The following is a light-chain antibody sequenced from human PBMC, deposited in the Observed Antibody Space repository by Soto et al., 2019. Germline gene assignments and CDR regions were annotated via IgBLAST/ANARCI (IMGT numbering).Light chain of an antibody. V-gene: IGKV3-20*01. CDR3: QQCGNSPYT. CDR2: GAS. J-gene: IGKJ2*01. Sequence: EIVLTQSPGTLSLSPGEGATLSCRASQSVGSSYLAWYQQKPGQAPRLLIYGASNRATGIPDRFSGSGSGTDFTLTINRLEPEDFVVYYCQQCGNSPYTFGQGTKLEIK. CDR1: QSVGSSY.